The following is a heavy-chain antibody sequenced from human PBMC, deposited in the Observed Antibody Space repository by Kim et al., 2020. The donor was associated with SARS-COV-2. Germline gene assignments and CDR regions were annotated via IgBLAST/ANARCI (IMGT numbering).Heavy chain of an antibody. CDR3: AKALNLCFDS. J-gene: IGHJ4*01. CDR1: SFTFGHFA. Sequence: GGSLRLSCAASSFTFGHFAMNWVRQAPGKGLEWISSMSDSGDSTYSADSVKGWTTFSSDNSNNTLFLQMNMRRADTTAMYYCAKALNLCFDSWG. V-gene: IGHV3-23*01. CDR2: MSDSGDST.